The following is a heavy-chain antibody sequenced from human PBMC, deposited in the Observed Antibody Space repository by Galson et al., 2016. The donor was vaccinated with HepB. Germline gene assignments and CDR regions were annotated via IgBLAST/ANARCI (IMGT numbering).Heavy chain of an antibody. V-gene: IGHV3-23*01. J-gene: IGHJ4*02. CDR1: GFTFSNSP. Sequence: SLRLSCAASGFTFSNSPMAWVRQAPGKGLEWVSATTGSGTNTYYADSVRGRFAISRDNSQNTLYLHMSSLRADDAALYYCVRVPGAPDSDYWGQGTLVTVSS. CDR3: VRVPGAPDSDY. D-gene: IGHD3-10*01. CDR2: TTGSGTNT.